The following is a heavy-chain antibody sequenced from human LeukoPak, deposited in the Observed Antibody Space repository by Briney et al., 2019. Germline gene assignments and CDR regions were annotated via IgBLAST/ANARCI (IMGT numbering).Heavy chain of an antibody. V-gene: IGHV3-9*01. CDR3: AKDRTYGYSSSPHFDP. CDR1: GSTFDDYA. CDR2: ISWNSGGI. D-gene: IGHD6-13*01. J-gene: IGHJ5*02. Sequence: PGGSLRLSCAASGSTFDDYAMHWVRQAPGKGLEWVSGISWNSGGIAYADSVKGRFTISRDNAKNSLYLQMNSLRAEDTALYYCAKDRTYGYSSSPHFDPWGQGTLVTVSS.